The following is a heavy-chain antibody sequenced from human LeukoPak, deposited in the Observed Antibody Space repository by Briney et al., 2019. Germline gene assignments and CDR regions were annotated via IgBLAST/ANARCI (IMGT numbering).Heavy chain of an antibody. CDR2: INHSGST. CDR3: ASTARGVVPAARGYYFDY. V-gene: IGHV4-34*01. D-gene: IGHD2-2*01. J-gene: IGHJ4*02. CDR1: GGSFSGYY. Sequence: PSETLSLNCAVYGGSFSGYYWSWIRQPPGKGLEWIGEINHSGSTNYNPSLKSRVTISVDTSKNQFSLKLSSVTAADTAVYYCASTARGVVPAARGYYFDYWGQGTLVTVSS.